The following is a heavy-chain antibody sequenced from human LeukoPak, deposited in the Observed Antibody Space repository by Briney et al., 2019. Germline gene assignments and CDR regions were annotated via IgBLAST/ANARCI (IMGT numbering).Heavy chain of an antibody. J-gene: IGHJ4*02. V-gene: IGHV3-30-3*01. CDR3: AREEERGFDY. D-gene: IGHD3-10*01. Sequence: GRSLRLSCAASGFTFSSYAMHWVRQAPGKGLEWVAVISYDGSNKYYADSVKGRFTISRDNSKNTLYLQMNSLRAEDTAVYYCAREEERGFDYWGQGTLVTVSS. CDR2: ISYDGSNK. CDR1: GFTFSSYA.